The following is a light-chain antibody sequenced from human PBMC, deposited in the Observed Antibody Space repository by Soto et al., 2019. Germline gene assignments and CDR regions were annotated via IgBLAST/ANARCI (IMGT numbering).Light chain of an antibody. CDR3: QQYNTYHTWT. V-gene: IGKV1-5*03. J-gene: IGKJ1*01. Sequence: DIQMTQSPSTLSASVGDRVTITCRASQSISSYLAWYQQKPGKAPKLLISKASTLESRVPSRFSGSGSGTEYTLTISSLQPDEFATYNCQQYNTYHTWTFGQENTVKIK. CDR1: QSISSY. CDR2: KAS.